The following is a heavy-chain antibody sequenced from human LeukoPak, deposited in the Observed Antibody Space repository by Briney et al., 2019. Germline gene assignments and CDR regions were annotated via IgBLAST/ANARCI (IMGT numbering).Heavy chain of an antibody. CDR1: GGSISFYY. V-gene: IGHV4-59*01. Sequence: SETLSLTCTVSGGSISFYYWSWIRQPPGKVLEWIGYISYSGSTNYNPSLKSRVTISVDTSKNQFSLKLSSVTAADTAVYYCARGGSGYDWFDPWSQGTLVTVSS. CDR3: ARGGSGYDWFDP. D-gene: IGHD5-12*01. CDR2: ISYSGST. J-gene: IGHJ5*02.